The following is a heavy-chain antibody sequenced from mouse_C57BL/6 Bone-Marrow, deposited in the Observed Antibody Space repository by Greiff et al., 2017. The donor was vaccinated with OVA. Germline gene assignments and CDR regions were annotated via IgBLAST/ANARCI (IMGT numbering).Heavy chain of an antibody. CDR2: IHPSASDT. J-gene: IGHJ2*01. CDR3: AICPDY. Sequence: QVQLQQPGAALVTPGASVKVSCKASGSTFPSSWMHWVQQRPGQGLEWIGRIHPSASDTNYNQKFKGKATLTVDKSASTAYMQLSSLTSEDSAVYYCAICPDYWGQGTTLTVSS. V-gene: IGHV1-74*01. CDR1: GSTFPSSW.